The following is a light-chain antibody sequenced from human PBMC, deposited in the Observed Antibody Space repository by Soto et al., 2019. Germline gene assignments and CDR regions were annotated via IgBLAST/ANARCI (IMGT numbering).Light chain of an antibody. CDR2: GAS. V-gene: IGKV3-15*01. CDR1: QSVSSN. J-gene: IGKJ1*01. Sequence: EIVMTQSPATLSLSPGERATLSCRASQSVSSNLAWYQQKPGQAPRLLINGASTRATGIPARFSGGGSGTEFTLTINSLQSEDFAVYYCQQYNNWPPTFGQGTKVDIK. CDR3: QQYNNWPPT.